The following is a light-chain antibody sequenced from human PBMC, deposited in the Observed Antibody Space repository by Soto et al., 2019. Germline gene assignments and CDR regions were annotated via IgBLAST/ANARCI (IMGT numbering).Light chain of an antibody. J-gene: IGLJ1*01. CDR2: EVT. CDR3: CSYAGSSTLV. V-gene: IGLV2-23*02. Sequence: QSALTQPAPVSGSPGQSITISCTGTSSDVGNYNLVSWYQQHPGKAPKLMIYEVTKRPSGISNRFSGSKSGNTASLTISGLQAEDEADYYCCSYAGSSTLVFGTGTKVTVL. CDR1: SSDVGNYNL.